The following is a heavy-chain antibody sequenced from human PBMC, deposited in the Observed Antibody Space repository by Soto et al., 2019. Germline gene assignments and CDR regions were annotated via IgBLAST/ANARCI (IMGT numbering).Heavy chain of an antibody. J-gene: IGHJ1*01. CDR3: ARSEYCSGGSCYGMEYFQH. Sequence: ASVKVSCKASGYTFTSYAMHWVRQAPGQRLEWMGWINAGNGNTKYSQKFQGRVTITRDTSASTAHMELSSLRSEDTAVYYCARSEYCSGGSCYGMEYFQHWGQGTLVTVSS. CDR1: GYTFTSYA. CDR2: INAGNGNT. D-gene: IGHD2-15*01. V-gene: IGHV1-3*01.